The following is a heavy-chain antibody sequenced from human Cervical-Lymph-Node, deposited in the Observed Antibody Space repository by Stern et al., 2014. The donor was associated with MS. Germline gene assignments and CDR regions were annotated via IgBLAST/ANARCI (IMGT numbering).Heavy chain of an antibody. CDR2: INSGGSST. CDR1: GFKISTYW. D-gene: IGHD2-15*01. J-gene: IGHJ6*02. CDR3: ARSSGASGDAMDV. V-gene: IGHV3-74*01. Sequence: EVQLVESGGGLLPPGGSLRLSCGASGFKISTYWMHLVRQGTGKGHVWVSRINSGGSSTSYSDSVRGRFTISRDNAKNTVYLQMTSLRAEDTAVYYCARSSGASGDAMDVWGQGTTVTVSS.